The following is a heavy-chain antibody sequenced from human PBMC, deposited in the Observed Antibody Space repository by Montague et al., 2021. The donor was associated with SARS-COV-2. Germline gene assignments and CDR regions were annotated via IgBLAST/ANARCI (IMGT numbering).Heavy chain of an antibody. Sequence: SETLSLTCTVSGGSISSSNYYWGWIRQPPGKGLEWIGSNHYSGTTYYNPSLQSRVTISVDTSKKQFSLKLSSVTAADTAVYYCARVTYTGGWFQQFDYWGQGTLVTVSS. CDR2: NHYSGTT. CDR3: ARVTYTGGWFQQFDY. CDR1: GGSISSSNYY. D-gene: IGHD6-19*01. V-gene: IGHV4-39*01. J-gene: IGHJ4*02.